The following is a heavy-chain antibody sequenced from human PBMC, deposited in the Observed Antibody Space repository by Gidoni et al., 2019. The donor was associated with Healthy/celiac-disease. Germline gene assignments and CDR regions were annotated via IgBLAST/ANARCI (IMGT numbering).Heavy chain of an antibody. Sequence: ELHLVESGCGLVQPGWSLRLSCAAPVFTFIRYWIPWVRQATGMGLVWVSRMNSDGSSTSDEEAVKGRFTISRDNAKNTLYLQMNRLRAEDTAVYYWARNPKAPMGRGVIPEYYFDYWGQGTLVTVSS. V-gene: IGHV3-74*01. CDR1: VFTFIRYW. J-gene: IGHJ4*02. D-gene: IGHD3-10*01. CDR2: MNSDGSST. CDR3: ARNPKAPMGRGVIPEYYFDY.